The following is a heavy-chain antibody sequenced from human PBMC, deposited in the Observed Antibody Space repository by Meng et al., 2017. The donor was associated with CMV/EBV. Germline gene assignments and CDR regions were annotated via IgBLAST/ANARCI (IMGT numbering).Heavy chain of an antibody. CDR2: IRGISGSGDTT. CDR1: GFAFSNYA. J-gene: IGHJ4*02. V-gene: IGHV3-23*01. D-gene: IGHD3-22*01. Sequence: GESLKISCAASGFAFSNYAMSWVRQAPGKGLEWVSGIRGISGSGDTTYYADSVKGRFTISRDNSKNTLYLQMNSLRAEDTAVYYCAKTRDYYDTNSGYAGHRPSDYWGQGTLVTVSS. CDR3: AKTRDYYDTNSGYAGHRPSDY.